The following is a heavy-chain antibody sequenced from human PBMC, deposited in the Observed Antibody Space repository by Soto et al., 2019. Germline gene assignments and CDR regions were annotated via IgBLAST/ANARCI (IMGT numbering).Heavy chain of an antibody. CDR1: GFTFSSYS. V-gene: IGHV3-21*01. CDR3: ARALQIGAFDI. Sequence: GGSLRLSCAASGFTFSSYSMNWVRQAPGKGLEWVSSISSSSSYIYYADSVKGRFTISRDNAKNSLYLQMNSLRAEDTAVYYCARALQIGAFDIWGQGTMVTVSS. CDR2: ISSSSSYI. J-gene: IGHJ3*02.